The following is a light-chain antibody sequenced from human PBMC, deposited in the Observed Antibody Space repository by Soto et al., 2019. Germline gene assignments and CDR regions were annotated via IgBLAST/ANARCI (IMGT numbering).Light chain of an antibody. Sequence: QSALTQPASVSGSPGQSITISCTGTSSDVGGYNYVSWYQQHPGKAPKLMIYDVSNRPSGVSNRFSGSKSGNTASLTISGLQAEDEADYYCSSYTSRSTLEVFGTGNTLNVL. CDR1: SSDVGGYNY. V-gene: IGLV2-14*01. CDR2: DVS. J-gene: IGLJ1*01. CDR3: SSYTSRSTLEV.